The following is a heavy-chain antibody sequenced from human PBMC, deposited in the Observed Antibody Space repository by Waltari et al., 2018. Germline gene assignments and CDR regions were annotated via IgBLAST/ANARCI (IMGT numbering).Heavy chain of an antibody. J-gene: IGHJ6*02. CDR1: GGSFSGYY. CDR3: AIYSSSNYYYYGMDV. Sequence: QVQLQQWGAGLLTPSETLSLTCAVYGGSFSGYYWSWIRQPPGKGLEWIGEINHSGSTTYNPSLKSRVTISVDTSKNQFSLKLSSVTAADTAVYYCAIYSSSNYYYYGMDVWGQGTTVTVSS. D-gene: IGHD6-6*01. V-gene: IGHV4-34*01. CDR2: INHSGST.